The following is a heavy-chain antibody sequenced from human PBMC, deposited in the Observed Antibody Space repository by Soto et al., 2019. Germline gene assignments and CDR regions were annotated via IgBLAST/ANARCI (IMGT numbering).Heavy chain of an antibody. CDR2: ISHDGSNK. CDR3: ARWNVQHDSYGYF. Sequence: PGGSLRLSCAASGFTFNTYPMHWVRQAPGKGLEWVALISHDGSNKWYADSVKGRFTISRDNSKNTLYLQMNSLRPEDTAVYYCARWNVQHDSYGYFWGQGTLVTVSS. CDR1: GFTFNTYP. V-gene: IGHV3-30-3*01. J-gene: IGHJ4*02. D-gene: IGHD5-18*01.